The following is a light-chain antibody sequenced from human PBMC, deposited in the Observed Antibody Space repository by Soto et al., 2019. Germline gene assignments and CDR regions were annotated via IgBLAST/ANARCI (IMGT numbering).Light chain of an antibody. J-gene: IGKJ1*01. V-gene: IGKV3-20*01. CDR3: QHYGSSWA. CDR2: GAS. CDR1: QSISSSF. Sequence: EIVLTQSPDTLSLSPGERATLSCRASQSISSSFFAWYLQRPGQPPRLLIYGASTRATGIPDRFRGSGSGTDFTLTISRLEPEDYAVYYCQHYGSSWAFGRGTKVDIK.